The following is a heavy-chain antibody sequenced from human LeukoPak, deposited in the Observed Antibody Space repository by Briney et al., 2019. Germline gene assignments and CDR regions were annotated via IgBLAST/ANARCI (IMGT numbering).Heavy chain of an antibody. V-gene: IGHV1-18*01. CDR1: GYTFTSYG. Sequence: ASVKVSCKASGYTFTSYGISWVRQAPGQGLEWMGWISAYNGNTNYAQKLQGRVTMTTDTSTSTAYMELRSLRSDDTALYYCARGSSGWYFNYYYGMDVWGQGTTVTVSS. CDR2: ISAYNGNT. CDR3: ARGSSGWYFNYYYGMDV. D-gene: IGHD6-19*01. J-gene: IGHJ6*02.